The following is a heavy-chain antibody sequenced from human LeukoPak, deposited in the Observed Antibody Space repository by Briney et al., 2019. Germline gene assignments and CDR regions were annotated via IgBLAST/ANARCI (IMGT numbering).Heavy chain of an antibody. CDR1: GFTFSSYS. J-gene: IGHJ5*02. CDR2: ISSNSSYI. CDR3: VRGVGVSRFNYFDP. Sequence: GGSLRLSCAASGFTFSSYSMNWVRQAPGKGLEWVSSISSNSSYIYYADSVKGRFTISRDNAKNSLYLQMNSLRDDDTAVYYCVRGVGVSRFNYFDPWGQGTLVIVSS. D-gene: IGHD6-13*01. V-gene: IGHV3-21*01.